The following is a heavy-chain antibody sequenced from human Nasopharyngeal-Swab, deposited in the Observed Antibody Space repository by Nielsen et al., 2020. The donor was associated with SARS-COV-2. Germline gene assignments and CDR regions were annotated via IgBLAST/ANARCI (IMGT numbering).Heavy chain of an antibody. Sequence: SCTVSGGSISSGGYYWSWIRQHPGKGLEWIGYIYYSGSTYYNPSLKSRVTISVDTSKNQFSLKLSSVTAADTAVYYCARGAYSSSWTQIDYYYYGMDVWGQGTTVTVSS. D-gene: IGHD6-13*01. CDR2: IYYSGST. V-gene: IGHV4-31*02. CDR1: GGSISSGGYY. J-gene: IGHJ6*02. CDR3: ARGAYSSSWTQIDYYYYGMDV.